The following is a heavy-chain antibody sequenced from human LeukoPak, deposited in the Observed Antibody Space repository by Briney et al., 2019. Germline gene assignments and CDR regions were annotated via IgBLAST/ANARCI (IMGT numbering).Heavy chain of an antibody. CDR2: IYYGGST. CDR1: GGSISSYY. Sequence: PSETLSLTCTVSGGSISSYYWSWIRQPPGKGLEWIGYIYYGGSTNYNPSLKSRVTISVDTSKNQFSLKLSSVTAADTAVYYCAKESGGGSGTYRGQNWFDPWGQGTLVTVSS. V-gene: IGHV4-59*01. J-gene: IGHJ5*02. D-gene: IGHD3-10*01. CDR3: AKESGGGSGTYRGQNWFDP.